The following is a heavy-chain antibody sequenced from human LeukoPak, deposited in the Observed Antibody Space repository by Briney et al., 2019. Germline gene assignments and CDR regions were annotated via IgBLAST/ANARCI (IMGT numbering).Heavy chain of an antibody. Sequence: ASVKVSCKASGYTFTSYGISWVRQAPGQGLEWMGWISAYNGNTNYAQKFQGRVTMTRTTSISTAYMELSSLRSEDTAVYYCARGFRAVGYCSGGSCPKRKYYFDYWGQGTLVTVSS. CDR2: ISAYNGNT. V-gene: IGHV1-18*01. CDR3: ARGFRAVGYCSGGSCPKRKYYFDY. J-gene: IGHJ4*02. CDR1: GYTFTSYG. D-gene: IGHD2-15*01.